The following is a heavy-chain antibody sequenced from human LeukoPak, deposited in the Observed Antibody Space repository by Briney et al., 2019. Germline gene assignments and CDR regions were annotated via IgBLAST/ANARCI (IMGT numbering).Heavy chain of an antibody. J-gene: IGHJ4*02. Sequence: ASVKVSCKASGSTFTSYGITWVRQAPGQGLEWMGWISAYNGNTNYAQKLQGRVTMTTDTSTSTAYMELRSLRSDDTAVYYCARVVRYGDYYHFDYWGQGTLLTVSS. CDR2: ISAYNGNT. D-gene: IGHD4-17*01. CDR1: GSTFTSYG. CDR3: ARVVRYGDYYHFDY. V-gene: IGHV1-18*04.